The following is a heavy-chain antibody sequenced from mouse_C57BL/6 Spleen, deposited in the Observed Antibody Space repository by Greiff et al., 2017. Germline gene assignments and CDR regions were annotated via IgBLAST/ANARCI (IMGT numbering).Heavy chain of an antibody. V-gene: IGHV5-4*01. D-gene: IGHD1-1*01. Sequence: EVQLVESGGGLVKPGGSLKLSCAASGFTFSSYAMSWVRQTPEKRLEWVATISDGGSYTYYPDNVKGRFTISRDNAKNNLYLQMSHLKSEDTAMYYCARDYYGSTYFDYWGQGTTRTVSS. J-gene: IGHJ2*01. CDR2: ISDGGSYT. CDR3: ARDYYGSTYFDY. CDR1: GFTFSSYA.